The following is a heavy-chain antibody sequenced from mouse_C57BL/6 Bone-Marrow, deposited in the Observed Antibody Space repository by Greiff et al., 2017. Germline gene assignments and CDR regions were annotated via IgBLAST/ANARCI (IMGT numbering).Heavy chain of an antibody. J-gene: IGHJ4*01. Sequence: QVQLQQPGAELVMPGASVKLSCKASGYTFTSYWMHWVKQRPGQGLEWIGEIDPSDSYTNYNQKFKGKSTLTVDKSSSTAYMQLSSLTSEDSAVYCGAREVTVWQLDYAMDYWGQGTSVTVSS. V-gene: IGHV1-69*01. D-gene: IGHD2-2*01. CDR1: GYTFTSYW. CDR2: IDPSDSYT. CDR3: AREVTVWQLDYAMDY.